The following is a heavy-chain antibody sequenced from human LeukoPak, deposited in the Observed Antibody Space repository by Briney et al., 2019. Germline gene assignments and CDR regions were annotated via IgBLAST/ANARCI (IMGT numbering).Heavy chain of an antibody. CDR3: ARDRGTYCGGGCPSGDY. V-gene: IGHV1-18*01. D-gene: IGHD2-21*02. Sequence: GASVKVSCKASGYTFTSYGITWVRQAPGQGGERMGWISAYNDNTNYAQKVQGRVTMTTDTYSSTAYMELRSLRSDDTAVYYCARDRGTYCGGGCPSGDYWGQGTLVTVSS. J-gene: IGHJ4*02. CDR1: GYTFTSYG. CDR2: ISAYNDNT.